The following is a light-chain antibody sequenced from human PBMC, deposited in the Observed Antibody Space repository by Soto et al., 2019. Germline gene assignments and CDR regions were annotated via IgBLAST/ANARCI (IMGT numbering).Light chain of an antibody. CDR2: GNS. CDR3: QSYDRSLSGAV. V-gene: IGLV1-40*01. J-gene: IGLJ7*01. Sequence: QSVLTQPPSVSGAPGQRVTISCTGSSSNIGAGYDVHGYQQLPGTAPKLLIYGNSNRPSGVPDRFSGSKSGTSASLAITGLQAEDEADYYGQSYDRSLSGAVFGGGTQLTVL. CDR1: SSNIGAGYD.